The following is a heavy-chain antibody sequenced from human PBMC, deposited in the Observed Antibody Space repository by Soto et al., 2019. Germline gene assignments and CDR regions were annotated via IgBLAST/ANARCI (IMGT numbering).Heavy chain of an antibody. CDR1: SGSISSGDYY. J-gene: IGHJ5*02. V-gene: IGHV4-30-4*01. Sequence: QVQLQESGPGLVKPSQTLSLTCTVSSGSISSGDYYWSWIRQPPGKGLEWIGYIYHSGSTYYNPSPNGRVTTSVNPSKNQFSLKLSSVTAADTAVYYCARERPDGARLDPWGQGTLVTVSS. CDR2: IYHSGST. D-gene: IGHD6-6*01. CDR3: ARERPDGARLDP.